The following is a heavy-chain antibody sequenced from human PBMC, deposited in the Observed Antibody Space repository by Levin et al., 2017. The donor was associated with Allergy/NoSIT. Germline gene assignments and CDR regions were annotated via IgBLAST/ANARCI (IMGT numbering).Heavy chain of an antibody. V-gene: IGHV1-2*06. D-gene: IGHD3-9*01. CDR1: GYTFTGYY. J-gene: IGHJ5*02. Sequence: KPGESLKISCKASGYTFTGYYMHWVRQAPGQGLEWMGRINPNSGGTNYAQKFQGRVTMTRDTSISTAYMELSRLRSDDTAVYYCARRARTYSASTGYPFDPWGQGTLVTVSS. CDR2: INPNSGGT. CDR3: ARRARTYSASTGYPFDP.